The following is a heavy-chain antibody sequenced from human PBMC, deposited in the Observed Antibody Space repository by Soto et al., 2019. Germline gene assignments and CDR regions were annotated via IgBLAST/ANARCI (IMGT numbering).Heavy chain of an antibody. J-gene: IGHJ4*02. V-gene: IGHV4-61*01. Sequence: SVTLSLTGPGDGGSVSRGSYYLSWIRPPPGKGLEWIAYIYYDGSTDYNPSLKSRVTISVDTSKNQFSLKLSSVTAADTAVYYCARERPGDPRCFDSWGQGTLVT. CDR3: ARERPGDPRCFDS. CDR1: GGSVSRGSYY. CDR2: IYYDGST. D-gene: IGHD1-1*01.